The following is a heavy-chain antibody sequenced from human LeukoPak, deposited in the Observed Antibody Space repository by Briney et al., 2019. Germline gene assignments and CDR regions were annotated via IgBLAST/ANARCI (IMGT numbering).Heavy chain of an antibody. CDR3: ARDRDYDY. Sequence: PSQTLSLTCTVSGGSISSGGYYWSWIRQPAGKGLEWIGRIYTSGSTNYNPSLKSRVTMSVDTSKNQFSLKLSSVTAADTAVYYCARDRDYDYWGQGTLVTVSS. CDR1: GGSISSGGYY. J-gene: IGHJ4*02. CDR2: IYTSGST. V-gene: IGHV4-61*02.